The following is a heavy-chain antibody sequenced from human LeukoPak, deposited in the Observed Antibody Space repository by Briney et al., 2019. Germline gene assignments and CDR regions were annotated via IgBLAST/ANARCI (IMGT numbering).Heavy chain of an antibody. D-gene: IGHD5-12*01. J-gene: IGHJ3*02. V-gene: IGHV3-23*01. CDR3: AKLGRGPESAFDI. CDR2: ISGSGGST. CDR1: GFTFSSYA. Sequence: GGSLRLSCAASGFTFSSYAMSWVRQAPGKGLEWVSAISGSGGSTYYADSVKGRFTISRDNSKNTLYLQMNSRRAEDTAVYYCAKLGRGPESAFDIWGQGTMVTVSS.